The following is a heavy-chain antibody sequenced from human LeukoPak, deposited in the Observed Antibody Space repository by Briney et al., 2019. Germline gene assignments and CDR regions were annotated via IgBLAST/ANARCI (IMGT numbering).Heavy chain of an antibody. CDR3: ARGSGTAMDNWFDP. CDR1: GGSISSYY. Sequence: SETLSLTCTVSGGSISSYYWSWIRQPPGKGLEWSGYIYYSGSTNYNPSLKSRVTISVDTSKNQFSLKLSSVTAADTAVYYCARGSGTAMDNWFDPWGQGTLVTVSS. D-gene: IGHD5-18*01. V-gene: IGHV4-59*01. J-gene: IGHJ5*02. CDR2: IYYSGST.